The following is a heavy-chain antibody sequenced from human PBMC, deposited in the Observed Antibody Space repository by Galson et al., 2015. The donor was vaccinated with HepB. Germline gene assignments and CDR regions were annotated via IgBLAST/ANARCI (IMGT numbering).Heavy chain of an antibody. V-gene: IGHV1-3*01. Sequence: SVKVSCKASGYTFTSYAMHWVRQAPGQRLEWMGWINAGNGNTKYSQKFQGRVTITRDTSASTAYMELSSLRSEDTAVYYCARNSAQSPGVLWFGELWAESQGWFDPWGQGTLVTVSS. D-gene: IGHD3-10*01. J-gene: IGHJ5*02. CDR2: INAGNGNT. CDR1: GYTFTSYA. CDR3: ARNSAQSPGVLWFGELWAESQGWFDP.